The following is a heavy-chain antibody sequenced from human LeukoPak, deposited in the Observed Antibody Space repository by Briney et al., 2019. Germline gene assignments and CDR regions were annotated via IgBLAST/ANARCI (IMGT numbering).Heavy chain of an antibody. CDR3: ARTYSYGAGTYSSFGY. CDR2: LSPNGDST. J-gene: IGHJ4*02. Sequence: QPGGSLRLSCAAFGFTFDNYALHWVRQAPGKGLEYVSGLSPNGDSTYYATSVKGRFTISRHNPQHTLFLQTGSLRVEDTAVYYCARTYSYGAGTYSSFGYWGQGTLVSVSP. V-gene: IGHV3-64*01. D-gene: IGHD3-10*01. CDR1: GFTFDNYA.